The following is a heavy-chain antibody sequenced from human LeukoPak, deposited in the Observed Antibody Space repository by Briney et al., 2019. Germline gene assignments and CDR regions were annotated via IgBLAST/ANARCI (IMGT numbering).Heavy chain of an antibody. J-gene: IGHJ4*02. CDR2: ISSSSSDI. V-gene: IGHV3-21*01. D-gene: IGHD6-6*01. CDR3: ARGGIAARTIGY. Sequence: GGSLRLSCAASGFTFSSYSVNWVRQAPGKGLEWVSSISSSSSDIYYADSVKGRFTISRDNGKNSVYLQMNSLRAEDTAVYYCARGGIAARTIGYWGQGTLVTVSS. CDR1: GFTFSSYS.